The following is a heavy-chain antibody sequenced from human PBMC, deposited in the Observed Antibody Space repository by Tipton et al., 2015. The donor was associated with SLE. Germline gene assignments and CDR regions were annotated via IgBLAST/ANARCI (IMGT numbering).Heavy chain of an antibody. CDR1: GGSFSGYY. J-gene: IGHJ4*02. V-gene: IGHV4-34*01. Sequence: TLSLTCAVYGGSFSGYYWSWIRQPPGKGLEWIGEINHSGSANYNPSLKSRVTISVDTSKNQFSLKLSSVTAADTAVYYCTGDEPSYFDYWGQGTLVTVPS. CDR2: INHSGSA. D-gene: IGHD2-21*02. CDR3: TGDEPSYFDY.